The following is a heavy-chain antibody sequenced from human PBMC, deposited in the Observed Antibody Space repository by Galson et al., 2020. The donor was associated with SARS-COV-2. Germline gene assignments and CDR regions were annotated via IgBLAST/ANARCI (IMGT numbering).Heavy chain of an antibody. J-gene: IGHJ1*01. CDR1: GFTFTTYA. Sequence: GESLKISGAASGFTFTTYAMTWVRQAPGKGLEWVSLISGYGSTIYYADSMKGRFTISRDNSKNMLYLQMNNLRAEDTALYYCAKTSYYFDSSGYSLEHWGQGTLVTVSS. V-gene: IGHV3-23*01. D-gene: IGHD3-22*01. CDR3: AKTSYYFDSSGYSLEH. CDR2: ISGYGSTI.